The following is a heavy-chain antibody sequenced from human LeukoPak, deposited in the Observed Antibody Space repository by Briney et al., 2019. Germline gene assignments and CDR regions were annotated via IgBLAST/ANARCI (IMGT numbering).Heavy chain of an antibody. CDR1: GFTFSSYW. J-gene: IGHJ6*02. CDR2: IKQDGSEK. CDR3: ARGREYYDSSGYFYPYYYGMDV. V-gene: IGHV3-7*01. Sequence: PGESLRLSCAASGFTFSSYWMSWVRQAPGKGLEWVANIKQDGSEKYYVDSVKGRFTISRDNAKNSLYLQMNSLRPEDTAVYYCARGREYYDSSGYFYPYYYGMDVWSQGTTVTVSS. D-gene: IGHD3-22*01.